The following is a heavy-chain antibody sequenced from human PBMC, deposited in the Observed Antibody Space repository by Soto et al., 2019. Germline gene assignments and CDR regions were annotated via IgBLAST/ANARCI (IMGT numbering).Heavy chain of an antibody. D-gene: IGHD5-18*01. Sequence: XGPTLVNPPQTRPLTCTFALFSLTTGGVGVGWIRQPPGKALEWLALIYWNDDIRYSPSLKSRLTITKDTSKNQVVLTMTNMDPVDTATYYRAHRGYGASPRDNWFDPWGQGTLVTVSS. CDR2: IYWNDDI. CDR3: AHRGYGASPRDNWFDP. J-gene: IGHJ5*02. V-gene: IGHV2-5*01. CDR1: LFSLTTGGVG.